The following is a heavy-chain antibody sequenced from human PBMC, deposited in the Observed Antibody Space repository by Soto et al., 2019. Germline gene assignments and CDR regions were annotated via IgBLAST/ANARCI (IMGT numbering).Heavy chain of an antibody. D-gene: IGHD3-10*01. CDR1: GDTFKNCV. CDR3: AAELGFGKLSVV. Sequence: QVQVVQSGVEVRRPGSSVKVSCKASGDTFKNCVISWVRQAPGQGLEWMGGIIPLFGTTDFAQGFQGRLTMTTDESTTTAYMELSRLRSEDTATYYCAAELGFGKLSVVWGQGTTVIVSS. V-gene: IGHV1-69*01. CDR2: IIPLFGTT. J-gene: IGHJ6*02.